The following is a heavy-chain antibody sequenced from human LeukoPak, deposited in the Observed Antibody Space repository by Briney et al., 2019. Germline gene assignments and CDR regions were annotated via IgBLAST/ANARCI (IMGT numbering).Heavy chain of an antibody. D-gene: IGHD3-3*01. Sequence: GGSLRVSCAASGFTFSSYAMHWVRQAPGKGLEGVAVISYDGSNKYYADSVKGRFTISRDNSKNTLYLQMNSLRAEDTAVYYCARDGDFWSGSGDNWFDPWGQGTLVTVSS. V-gene: IGHV3-30-3*01. J-gene: IGHJ5*02. CDR2: ISYDGSNK. CDR1: GFTFSSYA. CDR3: ARDGDFWSGSGDNWFDP.